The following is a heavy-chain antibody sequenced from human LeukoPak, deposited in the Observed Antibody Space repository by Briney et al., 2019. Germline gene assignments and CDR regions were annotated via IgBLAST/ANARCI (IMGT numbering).Heavy chain of an antibody. CDR3: ARGFYDCSVLDAFDI. V-gene: IGHV1-46*01. CDR2: INPSVGST. J-gene: IGHJ3*02. CDR1: GYTFTSYY. D-gene: IGHD3-22*01. Sequence: EASVKVSCKASGYTFTSYYMHWVRQAPGQGLEWMGIINPSVGSTSYAQKFQGRVTMTRDTSTSTVYMELSSLRSDDTAVYYCARGFYDCSVLDAFDIWGQGTMVTVSS.